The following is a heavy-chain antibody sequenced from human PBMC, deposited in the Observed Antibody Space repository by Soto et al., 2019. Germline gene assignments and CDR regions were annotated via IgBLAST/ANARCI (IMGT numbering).Heavy chain of an antibody. V-gene: IGHV4-4*02. J-gene: IGHJ4*02. D-gene: IGHD1-26*01. CDR3: AGRPEIHPR. CDR2: IHRDGVT. Sequence: QVHLQESGPGLVKPSETLSLTCAISGGSTSSSDWWTWVRQPPGEGLAWIGEIHRDGVTNYNSSLKTGLTISLDQSRNQFSLSLPSVTAADAAVYFCAGRPEIHPRWGQGILVPVSS. CDR1: GGSTSSSDW.